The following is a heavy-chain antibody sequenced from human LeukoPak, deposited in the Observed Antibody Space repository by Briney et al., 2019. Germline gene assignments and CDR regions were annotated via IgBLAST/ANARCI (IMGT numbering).Heavy chain of an antibody. CDR3: ARGQAAAGTRYYYYYYGMDV. V-gene: IGHV4-34*01. CDR1: GGSISGYY. CDR2: INHSGST. J-gene: IGHJ6*02. D-gene: IGHD6-13*01. Sequence: PSETLSLTCAVYGGSISGYYWSWIRQPPGKGLEWIGEINHSGSTNYNPSLKSRVTISVDTSKNQFSLKLSSVTAADTAVYYCARGQAAAGTRYYYYYYGMDVWGQGTTVTVSS.